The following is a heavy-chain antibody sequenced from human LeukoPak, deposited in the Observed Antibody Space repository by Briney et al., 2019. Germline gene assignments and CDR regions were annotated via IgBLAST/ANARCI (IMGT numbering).Heavy chain of an antibody. J-gene: IGHJ4*02. CDR3: ARAPDYGNRWDS. V-gene: IGHV4-59*01. CDR2: IYYSGIT. CDR1: GGSISTYY. Sequence: SETLSLTCTVSGGSISTYYWSWIRQPPGKGLEWIGYIYYSGITDYNPSLKSRVTISVDTSKNQFSLKLSSVTAADTAVYYCARAPDYGNRWDSWGQGTLVTVSS. D-gene: IGHD4-11*01.